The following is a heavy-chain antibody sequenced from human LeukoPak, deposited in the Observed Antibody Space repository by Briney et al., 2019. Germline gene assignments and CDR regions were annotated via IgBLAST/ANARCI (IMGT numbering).Heavy chain of an antibody. V-gene: IGHV3-23*01. CDR1: GVTLTIYA. CDR2: ISGSGGRT. J-gene: IGHJ4*02. Sequence: GGSLRLSSAPSGVTLTIYAMSWGPDTPQERLECGSAISGSGGRTYYAGAVKGGFTISRENSKNTLYLQMNGLRAEDTAVHYCAESLERLLHTPGDYWGQGTLVTVSS. D-gene: IGHD1-26*01. CDR3: AESLERLLHTPGDY.